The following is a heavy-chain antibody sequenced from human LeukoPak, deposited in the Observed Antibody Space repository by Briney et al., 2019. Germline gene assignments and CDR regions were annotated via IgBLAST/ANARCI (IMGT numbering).Heavy chain of an antibody. CDR2: IYSSGST. CDR3: ARIDSSSWYNDYYYYMDV. CDR1: GGSIRGYY. J-gene: IGHJ6*03. Sequence: SETLSLTCNVSGGSIRGYYWSWIRQPPGKGLEWIGYIYSSGSTYYNPSLKSRVTISVDTSKNQFSLKLSSVTAADTAVYYCARIDSSSWYNDYYYYMDVWGKGTTVTVSS. V-gene: IGHV4-59*12. D-gene: IGHD6-13*01.